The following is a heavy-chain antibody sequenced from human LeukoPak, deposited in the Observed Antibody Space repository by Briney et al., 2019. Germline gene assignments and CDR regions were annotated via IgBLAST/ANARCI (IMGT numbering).Heavy chain of an antibody. CDR1: GGSISSGGYS. Sequence: SETLSLTCAVSGGSISSGGYSWSWIRQPPGKGLEWIGYIYHSGSTYYNPSLKSRVTISVDRSKNQFSLKLSSVTAADTAVYYCARGVVVTAIRAYWYFDLWGRGTLVTVSS. D-gene: IGHD2-21*02. CDR2: IYHSGST. V-gene: IGHV4-30-2*01. CDR3: ARGVVVTAIRAYWYFDL. J-gene: IGHJ2*01.